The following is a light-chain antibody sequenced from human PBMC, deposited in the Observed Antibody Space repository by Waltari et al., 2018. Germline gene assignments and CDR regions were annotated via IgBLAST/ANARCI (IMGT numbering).Light chain of an antibody. V-gene: IGLV2-8*01. J-gene: IGLJ2*01. Sequence: QSALTQPPPASASPEPSVTISFTGTISYVGGYNYVPVFQQHPGKVPKLIIYAVTERPSGVPDRFSGSKSGNTASLTVSGLQAEDEADYYCSSYAGSNNAVLFGGGTKLTVL. CDR1: ISYVGGYNY. CDR3: SSYAGSNNAVL. CDR2: AVT.